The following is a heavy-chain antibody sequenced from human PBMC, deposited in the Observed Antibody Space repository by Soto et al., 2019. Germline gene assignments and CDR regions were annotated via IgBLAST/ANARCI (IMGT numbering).Heavy chain of an antibody. CDR2: IIPIFGTA. V-gene: IGHV1-69*13. D-gene: IGHD2-15*01. CDR1: GYTFTSYA. J-gene: IGHJ3*02. CDR3: ARSADRLLGDAFDI. Sequence: GASVKVSCKASGYTFTSYAISWVRQAPGQGLEWMGGIIPIFGTANYAQKFQGRVTITADESTSTAYMELSSLRSEDTAVYYCARSADRLLGDAFDIWGQGTMVTVSS.